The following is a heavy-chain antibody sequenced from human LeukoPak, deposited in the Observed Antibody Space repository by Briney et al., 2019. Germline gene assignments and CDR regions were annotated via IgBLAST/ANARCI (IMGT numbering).Heavy chain of an antibody. D-gene: IGHD3-22*01. J-gene: IGHJ4*02. V-gene: IGHV1-18*01. CDR3: ARDPSNSSGYHAHFDS. Sequence: ASVKVSCKASGYTFTHHGIGWVRQAPGQGLEWMGWISCYNGDTIYAQNVQDRVILTTDASTRTVYIELRNLRSDDTAMYYCARDPSNSSGYHAHFDSWGQGTLITVSS. CDR2: ISCYNGDT. CDR1: GYTFTHHG.